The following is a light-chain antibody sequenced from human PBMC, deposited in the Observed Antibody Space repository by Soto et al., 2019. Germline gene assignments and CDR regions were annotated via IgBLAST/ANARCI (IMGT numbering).Light chain of an antibody. J-gene: IGLJ1*01. V-gene: IGLV2-14*01. CDR2: DVS. CDR3: SSYTSSSTV. CDR1: SSDVGGYNY. Sequence: QSALTQPASVSGSPGQSITISCTGTSSDVGGYNYVSWYQQHPGKAPKLMIYDVSNRPSGVSNRLSGSKSGNTASLTISGLQAEDEADYYCSSYTSSSTVFGTGTKLTVL.